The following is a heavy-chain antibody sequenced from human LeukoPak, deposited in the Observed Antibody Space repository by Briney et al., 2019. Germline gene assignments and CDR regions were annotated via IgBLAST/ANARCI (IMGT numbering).Heavy chain of an antibody. D-gene: IGHD3-9*01. V-gene: IGHV3-23*01. CDR3: AKDWGIFTGYSDY. J-gene: IGHJ4*02. CDR2: ISGSGGST. CDR1: GFTFSSYA. Sequence: GGSLRLSCAASGFTFSSYAMSWVRQAPGKGLEWVSAISGSGGSTDYADSVKGRFTISRDNSKNTLYLQMNSLRAEDTAVYYCAKDWGIFTGYSDYWGQGTLVTVSS.